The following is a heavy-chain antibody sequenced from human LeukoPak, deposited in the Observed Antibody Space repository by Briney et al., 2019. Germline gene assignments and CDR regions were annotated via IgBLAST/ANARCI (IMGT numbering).Heavy chain of an antibody. V-gene: IGHV3-30*02. J-gene: IGHJ4*02. CDR1: GFPFRGDG. CDR3: ARYSGIGAAGSSDY. Sequence: RGSLRQSCVTPGFPFRGDGMHRVRRAPAKGLEGVAPIRYDGSIQHYADCVKGGFTSSRDNSQNTFYLKMNGLRAEDTAVYYCARYSGIGAAGSSDYWGQGTLVTVSS. D-gene: IGHD6-13*01. CDR2: IRYDGSIQ.